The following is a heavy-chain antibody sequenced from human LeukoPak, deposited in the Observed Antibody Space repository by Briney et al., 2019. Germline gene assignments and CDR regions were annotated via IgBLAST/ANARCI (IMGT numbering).Heavy chain of an antibody. D-gene: IGHD3-10*01. CDR3: ARGLLRYYGSGPGY. V-gene: IGHV4-34*01. J-gene: IGHJ4*02. CDR2: INHSGST. CDR1: GGSFSGYY. Sequence: SETLSLTCAAYGGSFSGYYWSWIRQPPGKGLEWIGEINHSGSTNYNPSLKSRVTISVDTSKNQFSLKLSSVTAADTAVFYCARGLLRYYGSGPGYWGQGTLVTVSS.